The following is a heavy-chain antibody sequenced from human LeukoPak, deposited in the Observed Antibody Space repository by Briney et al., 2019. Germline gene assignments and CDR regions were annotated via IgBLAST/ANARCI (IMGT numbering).Heavy chain of an antibody. CDR1: GYTFTGYY. J-gene: IGHJ1*01. CDR2: INPNSGGT. D-gene: IGHD6-6*01. V-gene: IGHV1-2*02. CDR3: ARVSPGSSSGYFQH. Sequence: GASVKVSCKASGYTFTGYYMHWVRQAPGQGLGWMGWINPNSGGTNYAQKFQGRVTMTRDTSISTAYMELSRLRSDDTAVYYCARVSPGSSSGYFQHWGQGTLVTVSS.